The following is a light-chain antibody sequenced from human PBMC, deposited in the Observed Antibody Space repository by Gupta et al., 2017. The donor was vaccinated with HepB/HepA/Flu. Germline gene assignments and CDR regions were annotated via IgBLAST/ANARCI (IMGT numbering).Light chain of an antibody. CDR2: DVT. J-gene: IGLJ2*01. CDR1: SSDVGGNKF. CDR3: SSYTGSIL. V-gene: IGLV2-14*03. Sequence: QSALTQPASVSGSPGQSITISCTGTSSDVGGNKFFSWYQQHPGKAPKLMIYDVTNRPSGVSNRFSGAKSGNTASLTISGLQAEDEGDYYCSSYTGSILFGGGTKVTVL.